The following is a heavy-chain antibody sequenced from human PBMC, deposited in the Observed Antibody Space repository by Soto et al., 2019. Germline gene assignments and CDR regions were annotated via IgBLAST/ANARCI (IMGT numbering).Heavy chain of an antibody. CDR3: ARIAYYYDSSGYEFDY. J-gene: IGHJ4*02. D-gene: IGHD3-22*01. CDR2: IDWDDDK. Sequence: SGPALVNPTQTLTLTCTFSGFSLSTSGMCVSWIRQPPGKALEWLALIDWDDDKYYSTSLKTRLTISKDTSKNQVVLTMTNMDPVDTATYYCARIAYYYDSSGYEFDYWGQGTLVTVSS. V-gene: IGHV2-70*01. CDR1: GFSLSTSGMC.